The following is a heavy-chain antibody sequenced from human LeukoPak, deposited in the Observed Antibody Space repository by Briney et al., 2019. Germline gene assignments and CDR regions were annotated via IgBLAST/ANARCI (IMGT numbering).Heavy chain of an antibody. CDR2: ISGSGGST. D-gene: IGHD4-17*01. J-gene: IGHJ6*02. V-gene: IGHV3-23*01. Sequence: GGSQRLSCAASGFTFSSYAMSWVRQAPGKGLEWVSAISGSGGSTYYADSVKGRFTISRDNSKNTLYLQMNSLRAEDTAVYYCAKDFDGDYYYYYYGMDVWGQGTTVTVSS. CDR3: AKDFDGDYYYYYYGMDV. CDR1: GFTFSSYA.